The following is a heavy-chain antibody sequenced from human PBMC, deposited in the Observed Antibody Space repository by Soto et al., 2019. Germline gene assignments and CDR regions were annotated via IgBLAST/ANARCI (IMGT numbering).Heavy chain of an antibody. CDR3: AKEGGTMVRETHWFDP. V-gene: IGHV3-23*01. D-gene: IGHD3-10*01. CDR1: GFTFSSYA. J-gene: IGHJ5*02. CDR2: ISGSGGST. Sequence: GGSLRLSCAASGFTFSSYAMSWVRQAPGKGLEWVSAISGSGGSTYYADSVKGRFTISRDNSKNTLYLQMNSLRAEDTAVYYCAKEGGTMVRETHWFDPWGQGTLVTVSS.